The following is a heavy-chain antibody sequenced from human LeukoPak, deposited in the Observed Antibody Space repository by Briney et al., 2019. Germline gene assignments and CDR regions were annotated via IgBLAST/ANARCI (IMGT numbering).Heavy chain of an antibody. D-gene: IGHD3-3*01. CDR1: GFIFSSYA. Sequence: AGGSLRLSCAGSGFIFSSYAMSWVRQAPGKGLEGISAISVSDSTYYEDSVKGRFTISRDNSKNTLYLQMNSLRDDDTAVYYCALSGGINWYSLECWGQGALVTVSS. J-gene: IGHJ4*02. V-gene: IGHV3-23*01. CDR2: ISVSDST. CDR3: ALSGGINWYSLEC.